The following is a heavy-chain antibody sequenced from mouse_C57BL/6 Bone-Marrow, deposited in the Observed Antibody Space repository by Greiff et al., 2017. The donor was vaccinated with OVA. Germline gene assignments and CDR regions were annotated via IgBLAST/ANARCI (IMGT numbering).Heavy chain of an antibody. CDR3: AREVDY. CDR2: IDPSDSYT. V-gene: IGHV1-59*01. Sequence: QVQLQQPGAELVRPGTSVKLSCKASGYTFTSYWMHWVKQRPGQGLEWIGVIDPSDSYTNYNQKFKGKATLTVDTSSSTAYMQLSSLTSEDSAVYYCAREVDYWGQGTTLTASS. J-gene: IGHJ2*01. CDR1: GYTFTSYW.